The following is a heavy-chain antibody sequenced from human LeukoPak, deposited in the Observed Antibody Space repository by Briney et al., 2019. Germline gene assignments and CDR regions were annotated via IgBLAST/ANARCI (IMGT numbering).Heavy chain of an antibody. CDR1: GFTFDDYA. D-gene: IGHD6-13*01. CDR2: ISGDGGNT. V-gene: IGHV3-43*02. CDR3: AKDYSSSWYDFDY. J-gene: IGHJ4*02. Sequence: PGGSLRLSCAASGFTFDDYAMHWVRQAPGKGLEWVSLISGDGGNTYYADSVKGRFTVSRDNSKNSLYLQMNSLRIEDTALYYCAKDYSSSWYDFDYWGQGTLVTV.